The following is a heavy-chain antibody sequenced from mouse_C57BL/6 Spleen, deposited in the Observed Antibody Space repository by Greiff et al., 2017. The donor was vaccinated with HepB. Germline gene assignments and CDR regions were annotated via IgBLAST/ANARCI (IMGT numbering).Heavy chain of an antibody. D-gene: IGHD2-3*01. Sequence: LVESGAELARPGASVKLSCKASGYTFTSYGISWAKQRTGQGLEWIGEIYPRSGNTYYNEKFKGKATLTADKSSSTAYMELRSLTSEDSAVYFCARSYYDGYYGYWGQGTTLTVSS. CDR1: GYTFTSYG. J-gene: IGHJ2*01. V-gene: IGHV1-81*01. CDR2: IYPRSGNT. CDR3: ARSYYDGYYGY.